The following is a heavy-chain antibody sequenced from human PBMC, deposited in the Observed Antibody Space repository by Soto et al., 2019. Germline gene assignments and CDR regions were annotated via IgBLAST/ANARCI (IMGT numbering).Heavy chain of an antibody. CDR3: ARFTIFGVVPYGMDV. V-gene: IGHV3-53*01. J-gene: IGHJ6*02. Sequence: GGSLRLSCAASGFTVSSNYMSWVRQAPGKGLEWVSVIYSGGSTYYADSVKGRFTISRDNSKNTLYLQMNSLRAEDTAVYYCARFTIFGVVPYGMDVWGQGTTVTVSS. CDR1: GFTVSSNY. CDR2: IYSGGST. D-gene: IGHD3-3*01.